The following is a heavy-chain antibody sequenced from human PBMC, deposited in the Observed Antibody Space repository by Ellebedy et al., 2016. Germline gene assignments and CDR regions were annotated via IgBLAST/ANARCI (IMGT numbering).Heavy chain of an antibody. V-gene: IGHV2-70*01. D-gene: IGHD2-21*02. CDR2: IDWEDDK. J-gene: IGHJ4*02. Sequence: SGPTLVXPTQTLSLTCSFSGLSLRTNEAGVGWIRQPPGKALEWLALIDWEDDKKYSMSLRTRLTISQDTSKNQVVLRMINMDPMDTASYYCARMRSSDPYYLDYWGRGITVTVSS. CDR1: GLSLRTNEAG. CDR3: ARMRSSDPYYLDY.